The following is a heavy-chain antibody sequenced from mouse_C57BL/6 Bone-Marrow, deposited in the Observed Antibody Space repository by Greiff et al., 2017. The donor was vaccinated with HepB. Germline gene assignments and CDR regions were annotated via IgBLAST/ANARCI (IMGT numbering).Heavy chain of an antibody. CDR1: GYAFTNYL. Sequence: VHLVESGAELVRPGTSVKVSCKASGYAFTNYLIEWVKQRPGQGLEWIGVINPGSGGTNYNEKFKGKATLTADKSSSTAYMQLSSLTSEDSAVYFCARSYDGYYEVMDYWGQGTSVTVSS. CDR3: ARSYDGYYEVMDY. J-gene: IGHJ4*01. CDR2: INPGSGGT. V-gene: IGHV1-54*01. D-gene: IGHD2-3*01.